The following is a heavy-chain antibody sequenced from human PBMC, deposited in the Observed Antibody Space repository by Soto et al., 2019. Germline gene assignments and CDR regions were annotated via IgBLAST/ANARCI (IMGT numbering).Heavy chain of an antibody. Sequence: GGSLRLSCAASGFTFSSYAMSWFRQAPGKGLEWVSAISGSGGSTYYADSVKGRFTISRDNSKNTLYLQMNSLRAEDTAVYYCAKGGSSGYYLIDYWGQGTLVTVPQ. CDR1: GFTFSSYA. CDR2: ISGSGGST. V-gene: IGHV3-23*01. J-gene: IGHJ4*02. D-gene: IGHD3-22*01. CDR3: AKGGSSGYYLIDY.